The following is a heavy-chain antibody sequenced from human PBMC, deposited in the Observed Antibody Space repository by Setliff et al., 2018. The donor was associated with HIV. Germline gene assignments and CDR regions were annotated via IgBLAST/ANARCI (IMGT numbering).Heavy chain of an antibody. Sequence: GGSLRLSCEASGFIFSNHDFHWVRQAAAKGLEWVAAIGTGGDTYYVDSVKGRFTISRENARNSLFLQMNSLRAEDTAVYYCASIELAAMVPVDYWGQGTLVTVSS. J-gene: IGHJ4*02. CDR1: GFIFSNHD. CDR2: IGTGGDT. CDR3: ASIELAAMVPVDY. D-gene: IGHD5-18*01. V-gene: IGHV3-13*01.